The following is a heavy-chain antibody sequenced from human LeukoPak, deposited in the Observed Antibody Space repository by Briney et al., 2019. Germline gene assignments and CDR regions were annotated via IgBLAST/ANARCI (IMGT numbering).Heavy chain of an antibody. Sequence: SETLSLTCTVSGYSISSGYYWAWIRQPPGKGLEWIGSIYHSGRTYYNPSLKSRVTISVDTSKNQFSLKLSSVTAADTAVYYCARPDYDSSGTDYWGQGTPVTVSS. V-gene: IGHV4-38-2*02. CDR3: ARPDYDSSGTDY. D-gene: IGHD3-22*01. CDR1: GYSISSGYY. CDR2: IYHSGRT. J-gene: IGHJ4*02.